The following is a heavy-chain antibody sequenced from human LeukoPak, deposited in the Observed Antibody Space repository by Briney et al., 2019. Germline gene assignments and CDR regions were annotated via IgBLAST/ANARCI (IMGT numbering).Heavy chain of an antibody. CDR2: IYYSGST. V-gene: IGHV4-39*07. CDR3: ASAADMVRGAVGAFDI. J-gene: IGHJ3*02. CDR1: GVSISSYY. D-gene: IGHD3-10*01. Sequence: SETLSLTRTVSGVSISSYYWGWIRQPPGKGLEWIGSIYYSGSTYYNASLKSRVTISVDTSKNQFSLELSSVTAADTAVYYCASAADMVRGAVGAFDIWDQGTMVTVSS.